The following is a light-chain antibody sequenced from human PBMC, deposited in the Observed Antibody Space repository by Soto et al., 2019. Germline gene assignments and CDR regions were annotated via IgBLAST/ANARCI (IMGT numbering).Light chain of an antibody. CDR2: AVT. J-gene: IGLJ1*01. CDR1: SSDVGGYNY. V-gene: IGLV2-14*01. CDR3: SSYTSSSPL. Sequence: QSVLTQPGSVCGSTGQAIAISCTGTSSDVGGYNYVSWYQQHPGKAPKLMIYAVTDRPSGVSSRFSGSKSGNTASLTISGLQAEDEADYYCSSYTSSSPLFGTGTNVTVL.